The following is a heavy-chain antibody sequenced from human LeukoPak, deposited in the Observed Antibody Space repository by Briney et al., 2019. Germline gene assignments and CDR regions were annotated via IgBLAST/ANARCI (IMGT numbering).Heavy chain of an antibody. CDR2: IYYSGST. CDR1: GGSISSYY. J-gene: IGHJ4*02. CDR3: ARLYLNEPLYVWGSYRSYHLDY. Sequence: SETLSLTCTVSGGSISSYYWSWIRQPPGKGLEWIGYIYYSGSTNYNPSLKSRVTISVDTSKNQFSLKLSSVTAADTAVYYCARLYLNEPLYVWGSYRSYHLDYWGQGTLVTVSS. V-gene: IGHV4-59*08. D-gene: IGHD3-16*02.